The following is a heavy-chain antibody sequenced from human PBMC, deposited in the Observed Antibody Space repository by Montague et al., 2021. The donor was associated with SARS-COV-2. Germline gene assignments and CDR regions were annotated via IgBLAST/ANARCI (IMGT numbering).Heavy chain of an antibody. D-gene: IGHD3-22*01. Sequence: SETLSLTCTVSGGSISRYYWSWIRQPPGKGLEWIGYIDYSGSTKYNPSLKSRVTISVDTSKNQFSLKLNSVTAADTAVYYCARELGCDSSGYYAYFDDWGQGTLVTVSS. CDR1: GGSISRYY. CDR2: IDYSGST. CDR3: ARELGCDSSGYYAYFDD. V-gene: IGHV4-59*13. J-gene: IGHJ4*02.